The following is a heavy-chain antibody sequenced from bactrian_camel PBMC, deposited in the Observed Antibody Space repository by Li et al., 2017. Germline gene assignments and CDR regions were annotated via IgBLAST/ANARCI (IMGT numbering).Heavy chain of an antibody. V-gene: IGHV3S31*01. D-gene: IGHD3*01. CDR2: RYTAGDHT. Sequence: DVQLVESGGGLVQPGGSLRLSSAASGLPHASNRMGWFRQTPGNERVGVVGRYTAGDHTYYADSVKGRFTMFQDKSKNILYLQMNNLKPEDTGMYYCAALGCYSGSWDGADTYQFWGQGTQVTVS. CDR1: GLPHASNR. CDR3: AALGCYSGSWDGADTYQF. J-gene: IGHJ4*01.